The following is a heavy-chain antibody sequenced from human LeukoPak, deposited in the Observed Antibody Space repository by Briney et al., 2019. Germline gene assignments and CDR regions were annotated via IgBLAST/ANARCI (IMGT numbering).Heavy chain of an antibody. CDR3: ATDWQWLALLDY. V-gene: IGHV3-23*01. CDR1: GLSFSSHA. Sequence: PGGSLRLSCAASGLSFSSHAVSWVRQAPGKGLEWVSAISGSGGSTYYADSVKGRFTISRDNSKNTLYLQMNSLRAEDTAVYYCATDWQWLALLDYWGQGTLVTVSS. CDR2: ISGSGGST. D-gene: IGHD6-19*01. J-gene: IGHJ4*02.